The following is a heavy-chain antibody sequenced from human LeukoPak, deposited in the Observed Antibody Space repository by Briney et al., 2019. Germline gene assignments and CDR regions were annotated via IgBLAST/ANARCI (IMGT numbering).Heavy chain of an antibody. CDR1: GFTFSNYG. V-gene: IGHV3-21*06. Sequence: GGSLRLSCAASGFTFSNYGMNWVRQAPGKGLEWVSFTDTSGRYVYYGDSVKGRFTISRDNAKNLLFLQMNGLRAEDTALYDCARGRSITLLRGVAMSDGFDIWGQGAMVAVS. CDR3: ARGRSITLLRGVAMSDGFDI. J-gene: IGHJ3*02. D-gene: IGHD3-10*01. CDR2: TDTSGRYV.